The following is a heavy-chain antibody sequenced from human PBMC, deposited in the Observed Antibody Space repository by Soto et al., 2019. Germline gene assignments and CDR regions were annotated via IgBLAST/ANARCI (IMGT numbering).Heavy chain of an antibody. V-gene: IGHV4-31*03. D-gene: IGHD3-16*02. CDR3: SGRRLSFDF. J-gene: IGHJ4*02. Sequence: PSETLSRTCTVSGGSISSGGYYWSWIRQHPGKGLEWIGFISYSGSTYYNPSLKSRVAISVDTSQTQFSLILTSVTAADTAVYYCSGRRLSFDFWGQGTLVTVSS. CDR1: GGSISSGGYY. CDR2: ISYSGST.